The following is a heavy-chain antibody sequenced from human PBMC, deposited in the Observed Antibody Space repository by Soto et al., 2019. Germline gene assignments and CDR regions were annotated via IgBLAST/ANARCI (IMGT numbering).Heavy chain of an antibody. J-gene: IGHJ4*02. Sequence: SETLSLTCTVSGGSISSYYWSWIRQPPGKGLEWIGYIYYSGSTNYNPSLKSRVTISVDTSKNQFSLKLSSVTAADTAVYYCARERVTGSGQTRDRVFDYWGQGTLVTVSS. CDR1: GGSISSYY. D-gene: IGHD3-10*01. V-gene: IGHV4-59*01. CDR3: ARERVTGSGQTRDRVFDY. CDR2: IYYSGST.